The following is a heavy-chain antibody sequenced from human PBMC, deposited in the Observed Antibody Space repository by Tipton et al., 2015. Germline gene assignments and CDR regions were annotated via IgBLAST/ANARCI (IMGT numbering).Heavy chain of an antibody. D-gene: IGHD5-24*01. Sequence: TLSLTCAVSAYSISTDYYWVWIRQPPGKGLEWIGTISHSGNTFYNPSLKSRVTISADTSKNQFSLRLSSVTAADTAVYYCARDLEHGMDVWGHGTTVTVS. CDR3: ARDLEHGMDV. V-gene: IGHV4-38-2*02. CDR2: ISHSGNT. J-gene: IGHJ6*02. CDR1: AYSISTDYY.